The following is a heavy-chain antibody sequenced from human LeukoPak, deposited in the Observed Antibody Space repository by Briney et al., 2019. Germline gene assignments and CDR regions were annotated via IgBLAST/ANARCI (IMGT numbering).Heavy chain of an antibody. Sequence: GASVKVSCKASGYTFTGYYMHWVRQAPGQGLEWMGWTNPNSGGTNYAQKFQGRVTMTRDTSLSTAYMELSGLRSDDTAVYYCAKGVVAATFYYYMDVWDKGTTVTVSS. J-gene: IGHJ6*03. V-gene: IGHV1-2*02. CDR1: GYTFTGYY. CDR2: TNPNSGGT. D-gene: IGHD2-15*01. CDR3: AKGVVAATFYYYMDV.